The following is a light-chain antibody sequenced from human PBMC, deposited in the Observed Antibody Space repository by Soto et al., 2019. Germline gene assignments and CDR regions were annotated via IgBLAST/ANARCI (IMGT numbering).Light chain of an antibody. J-gene: IGKJ4*01. CDR2: DAS. CDR1: QRVGTY. CDR3: QHRTNWPT. Sequence: EIVLTQSPATLSLSPGERATLSCRASQRVGTYLAWYQQKSGQSPGLVIYDASNRATGIPARFSGSGSGTDFTLTINTLEPDDFAVYFCQHRTNWPTFGGGTKVEIK. V-gene: IGKV3-11*01.